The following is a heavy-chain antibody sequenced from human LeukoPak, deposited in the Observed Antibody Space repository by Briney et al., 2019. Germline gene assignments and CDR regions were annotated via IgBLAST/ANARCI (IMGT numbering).Heavy chain of an antibody. CDR1: GFTFSNYA. Sequence: GGSLRLSCAASGFTFSNYAMHWVRQAPGKGLEWVAVISYDGSNKYYADSVKGRFTISRDNSKNTLYLQMNSLRAEDTAVYYCARDRSDYSSGWYMGYYFDYWGQGTLVTVPS. J-gene: IGHJ4*02. D-gene: IGHD6-19*01. CDR3: ARDRSDYSSGWYMGYYFDY. V-gene: IGHV3-30-3*01. CDR2: ISYDGSNK.